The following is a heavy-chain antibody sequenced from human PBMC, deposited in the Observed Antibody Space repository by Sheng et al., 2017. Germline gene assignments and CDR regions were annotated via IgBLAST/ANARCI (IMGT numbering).Heavy chain of an antibody. CDR1: GFTFASYA. J-gene: IGHJ5*02. CDR2: LSGSGGTT. CDR3: AKVQDFDFWSGLRFDP. D-gene: IGHD3-3*01. Sequence: EVQLVESGGGLVHPGESLRLSCAASGFTFASYAMSWVRQAPGKGLEWVSGLSGSGGTTYYGESVMGRFTISRDNSKNTLYLQMNSLRAEDTAVYYCAKVQDFDFWSGLRFDPWGQGTLVTVSS. V-gene: IGHV3-23*04.